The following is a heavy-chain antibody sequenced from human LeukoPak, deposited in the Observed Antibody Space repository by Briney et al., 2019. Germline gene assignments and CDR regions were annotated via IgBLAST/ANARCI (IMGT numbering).Heavy chain of an antibody. D-gene: IGHD5-18*01. CDR1: GFTFSNAW. Sequence: GGSLRLSCAASGFTFSNAWMSWVRQAPGKGLEWVGRIKSKTDGGTTDYAAPVKGRFTISRDDSKNTLYLQMNSLKTEDTAVYYCTTGEQLWRQFDYWGQGTLVTVSS. J-gene: IGHJ4*02. CDR2: IKSKTDGGTT. CDR3: TTGEQLWRQFDY. V-gene: IGHV3-15*01.